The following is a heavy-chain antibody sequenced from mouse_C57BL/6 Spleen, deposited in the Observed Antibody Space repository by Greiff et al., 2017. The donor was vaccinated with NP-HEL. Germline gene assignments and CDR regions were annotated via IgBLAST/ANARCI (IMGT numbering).Heavy chain of an antibody. CDR2: INPKCGTT. CDR1: GYSFTDYD. J-gene: IGHJ4*01. CDR3: ARGESYYGNYDAMDD. D-gene: IGHD2-1*01. Sequence: EVQGVESGPELVKPGASVKMSCKASGYSFTDYDMNWVKQSNGKSLEWIGVINPKCGTTNYNQKFKGKDTLTVDKSSCKAYMQVNSITSEDSAVYYCARGESYYGNYDAMDDWGQGTSVTVSS. V-gene: IGHV1-39*01.